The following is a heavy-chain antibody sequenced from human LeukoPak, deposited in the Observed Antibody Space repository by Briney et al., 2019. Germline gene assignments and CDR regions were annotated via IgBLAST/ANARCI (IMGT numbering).Heavy chain of an antibody. J-gene: IGHJ4*02. CDR1: GFTFNTYW. CDR2: IKEDGGEE. V-gene: IGHV3-7*01. Sequence: EGSLRLSCEASGFTFNTYWLSWVRQAPGKGLEWVANIKEDGGEEYYVDSVKGRFTISRDSARNTVFLQMNSLRAEDTAVFYCARVGWPHCESADCTRRGLYFDYWGQGTLVTVSS. CDR3: ARVGWPHCESADCTRRGLYFDY. D-gene: IGHD2-21*01.